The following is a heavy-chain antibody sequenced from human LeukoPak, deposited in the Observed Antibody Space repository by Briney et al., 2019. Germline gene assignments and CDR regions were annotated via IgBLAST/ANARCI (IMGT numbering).Heavy chain of an antibody. V-gene: IGHV3-30*04. Sequence: GGSLSLSCAASGFTFSSYAMHWVRQAPGKGLEWVAVISYDGSNKYYADSVKGRFTISRDNSKNTLYLQMNSLRAEDTAVYYCARGYSGYDSRAISCWFDPWGQGTLVTVSS. CDR3: ARGYSGYDSRAISCWFDP. CDR1: GFTFSSYA. D-gene: IGHD5-12*01. J-gene: IGHJ5*02. CDR2: ISYDGSNK.